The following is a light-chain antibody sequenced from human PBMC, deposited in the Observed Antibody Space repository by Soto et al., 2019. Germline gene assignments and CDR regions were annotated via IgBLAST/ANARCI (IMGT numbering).Light chain of an antibody. CDR1: QSVDIN. J-gene: IGKJ1*01. CDR2: GAS. V-gene: IGKV3-15*01. CDR3: QQYRSWPRT. Sequence: EIVLTQSPATLSVSPGERVTLSCRASQSVDINLAWYQQKPGQPPRLLIYGASTRATDMSGTFSGRGSGTEFTLTISSRRPEDFAVYYCQQYRSWPRTFGQGTKVEMK.